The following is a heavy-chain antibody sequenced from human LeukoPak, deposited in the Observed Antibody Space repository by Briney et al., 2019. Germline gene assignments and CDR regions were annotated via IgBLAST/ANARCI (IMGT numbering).Heavy chain of an antibody. D-gene: IGHD4-17*01. Sequence: GRSLRLSCAASGFTFSSYGTHWVRQAPGKGLEWVAVISYDGSNKYYADSVKGRFTISRDNSKNTLYLQMNSLRAEDTAVYYCAKVMTTVTLGASFDYWGQGTLVTVSS. CDR1: GFTFSSYG. J-gene: IGHJ4*02. CDR2: ISYDGSNK. V-gene: IGHV3-30*18. CDR3: AKVMTTVTLGASFDY.